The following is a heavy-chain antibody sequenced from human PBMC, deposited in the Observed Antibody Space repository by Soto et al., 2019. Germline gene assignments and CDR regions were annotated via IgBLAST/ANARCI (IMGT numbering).Heavy chain of an antibody. J-gene: IGHJ4*02. V-gene: IGHV3-11*05. CDR1: GFTFSDYY. CDR2: ISSSSSYT. CDR3: AGDQAGDILTGYLFDY. Sequence: QVQLVESGGGLVKPGGSLRLSCAASGFTFSDYYMSWIRQAPGKGLEWVSYISSSSSYTNYADSVKGRFTISRDNAKNSLYLQMNSLRAEDTAVYYCAGDQAGDILTGYLFDYWGQGTLVTVSS. D-gene: IGHD3-9*01.